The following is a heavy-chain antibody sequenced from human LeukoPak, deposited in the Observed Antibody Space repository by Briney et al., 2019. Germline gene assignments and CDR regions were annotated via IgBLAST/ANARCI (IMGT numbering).Heavy chain of an antibody. J-gene: IGHJ4*02. Sequence: SETLSLTCTVSGGXITSYYCSWLRQPPGKGLDWIAFISDSGSTYYNPSLKSRVTISLDTSKKQFSLKLTSVTAADTAVYYCARDFGPSRGFDYWGQGTLVTVSS. CDR3: ARDFGPSRGFDY. CDR1: GGXITSYY. V-gene: IGHV4-59*01. CDR2: ISDSGST. D-gene: IGHD3-10*01.